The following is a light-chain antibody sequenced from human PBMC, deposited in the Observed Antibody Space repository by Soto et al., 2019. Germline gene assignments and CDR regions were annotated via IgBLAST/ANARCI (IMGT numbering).Light chain of an antibody. CDR1: SSNIGSNT. V-gene: IGLV1-44*01. J-gene: IGLJ1*01. Sequence: QSVLTQPPSASATPGQRVTISCSGSSSNIGSNTVNWYQQLPGTAPKLLIYKSNQRPSGVPDRFSGSKSGTSASLAISGLQSEDEANYYCQSYDSTLSARYVFGTGTKVTVL. CDR3: QSYDSTLSARYV. CDR2: KSN.